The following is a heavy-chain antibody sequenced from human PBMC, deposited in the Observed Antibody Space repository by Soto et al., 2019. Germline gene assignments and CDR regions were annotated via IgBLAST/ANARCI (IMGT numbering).Heavy chain of an antibody. D-gene: IGHD4-17*01. CDR2: INTDGSTT. CDR1: GFTFSSHW. CDR3: ARTMTTVPRRAFDI. V-gene: IGHV3-74*01. J-gene: IGHJ3*02. Sequence: EVHLVESGGGLVQPGGSLRLSCAASGFTFSSHWMHWVRQAPGKGLVWVSRINTDGSTTNYADYVKGRFTVSRDNAKNTLYLQMNSLRAEDTAVYYCARTMTTVPRRAFDIWGQGTMVTVSS.